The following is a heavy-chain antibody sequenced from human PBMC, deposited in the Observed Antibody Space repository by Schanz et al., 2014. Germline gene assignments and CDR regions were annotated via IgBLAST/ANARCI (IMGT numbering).Heavy chain of an antibody. D-gene: IGHD3-10*01. J-gene: IGHJ5*02. CDR1: GGSVSSNSYH. V-gene: IGHV4-61*01. CDR3: ARGLVRGVMFDL. CDR2: IYYSGST. Sequence: QLQLQESGPRLVKSSETLSLICTVSGGSVSSNSYHWGWIRQPPGKGLEWIGYIYYSGSTNYKPSLKSRVTISVDTSKNQISLKLSSVAAADTAVYYCARGLVRGVMFDLWGQGTLVTVS.